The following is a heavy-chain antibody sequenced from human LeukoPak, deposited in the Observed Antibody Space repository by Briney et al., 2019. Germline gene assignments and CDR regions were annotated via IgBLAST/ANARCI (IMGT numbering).Heavy chain of an antibody. J-gene: IGHJ5*02. CDR1: GFTFDDYT. CDR2: MSWDGGST. V-gene: IGHV3-43*01. D-gene: IGHD6-13*01. Sequence: GGSLRLSCAASGFTFDDYTMHWVRQAPGKGLEAVSLMSWDGGSTYYADSVKGRFTISRDNSKNSLYLQMNSLRTEDTALYYCAKGLLDSSSWYSDVGTPWFDPWGQGTLVTVSS. CDR3: AKGLLDSSSWYSDVGTPWFDP.